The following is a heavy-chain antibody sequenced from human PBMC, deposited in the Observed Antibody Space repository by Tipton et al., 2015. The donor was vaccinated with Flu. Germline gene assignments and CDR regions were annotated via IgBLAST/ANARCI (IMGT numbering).Heavy chain of an antibody. CDR1: GFTLSDYY. J-gene: IGHJ6*02. V-gene: IGHV3-11*01. D-gene: IGHD5-12*01. CDR3: ARGRGYSGKEDYGMNV. Sequence: SLRLSCEASGFTLSDYYMSWIRQAPGKGLEWVSFIRSDGDRIYYADSVKGRFTISRDTARNSLFLQMNSLGGDDTAVYFCARGRGYSGKEDYGMNVWGQGTTVTVSS. CDR2: IRSDGDRI.